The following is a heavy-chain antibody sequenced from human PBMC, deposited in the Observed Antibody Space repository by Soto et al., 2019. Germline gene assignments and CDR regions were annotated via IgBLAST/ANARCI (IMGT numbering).Heavy chain of an antibody. J-gene: IGHJ4*02. V-gene: IGHV3-74*01. CDR2: VNTDGSIT. CDR1: GFTFISHW. D-gene: IGHD2-8*02. Sequence: PGGSLILSCVASGFTFISHWMHWVRQAPGTGLVWVSRVNTDGSITHYADSVKGRFTISRDNAKNTLYLQMNSLRAEDTAVYYCIRALFSSTGIDDWGQGTLVTVSS. CDR3: IRALFSSTGIDD.